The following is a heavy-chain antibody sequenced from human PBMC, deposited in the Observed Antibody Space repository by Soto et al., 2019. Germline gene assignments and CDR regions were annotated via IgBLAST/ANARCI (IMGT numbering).Heavy chain of an antibody. CDR1: GFTFSSYG. Sequence: GGSLRLSCAASGFTFSSYGMHWVRQAPGKGLEWVAVISYDGSNKYYADSVKGRFTISRDNSKNTLYLQMNSLRAEDTAVYYCAKGPAIVLVPSAMNYYDGIDVSSQGTTVTVS. CDR2: ISYDGSNK. CDR3: AKGPAIVLVPSAMNYYDGIDV. J-gene: IGHJ6*02. V-gene: IGHV3-30*18. D-gene: IGHD2-2*01.